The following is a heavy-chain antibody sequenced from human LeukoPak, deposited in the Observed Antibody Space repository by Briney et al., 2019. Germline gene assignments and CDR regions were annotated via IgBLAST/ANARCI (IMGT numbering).Heavy chain of an antibody. D-gene: IGHD3-9*01. Sequence: GGSLRLSCAASGFTFSSYSMNWVRQAPGKGLEWVSYISSSSSTIYYADSVKGRFTISRDNSKNTLYLQMNSLRAEDTAVYYCARTISQGLDYWGQGTLVTVSS. CDR3: ARTISQGLDY. CDR2: ISSSSSTI. J-gene: IGHJ4*02. V-gene: IGHV3-48*01. CDR1: GFTFSSYS.